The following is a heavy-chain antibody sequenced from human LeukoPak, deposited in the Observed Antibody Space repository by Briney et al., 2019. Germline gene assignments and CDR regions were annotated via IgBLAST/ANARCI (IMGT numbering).Heavy chain of an antibody. CDR3: ARDAMVRGGPYYGMDV. J-gene: IGHJ6*02. CDR2: IRYDGSNK. CDR1: GFTFSSYG. D-gene: IGHD3-10*01. V-gene: IGHV3-30*02. Sequence: PGGSLRLSCAASGFTFSSYGMHWVRRAPGKGLEWVAFIRYDGSNKYYADSVKGRFTISRDNSKNTLYLQMNSLRAEDTAVYYCARDAMVRGGPYYGMDVWGQGTTVTVSS.